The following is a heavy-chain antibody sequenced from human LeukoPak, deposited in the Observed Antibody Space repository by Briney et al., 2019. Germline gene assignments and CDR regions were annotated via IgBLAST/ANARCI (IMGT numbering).Heavy chain of an antibody. CDR3: ARDVLR. CDR1: GDSITSGGYY. CDR2: IYKTGST. Sequence: SETLSLTCTVSGDSITSGGYYWSWIRQRPGKVLEWIGYIYKTGSTYYNPSLKSRVTMSVDTSRNQFSLKLNSVTAADTAVYYCARDVLRWGQGTLVTVSS. J-gene: IGHJ4*02. V-gene: IGHV4-31*03.